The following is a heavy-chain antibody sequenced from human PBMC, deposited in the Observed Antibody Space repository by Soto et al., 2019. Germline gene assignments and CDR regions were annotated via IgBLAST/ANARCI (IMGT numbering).Heavy chain of an antibody. CDR2: ISWSSGSI. J-gene: IGHJ6*02. Sequence: PGGSLRLSCAASGFRFDDYAMHWVRQAPGPGLECVSGISWSSGSIGYAASVKGRFTISRDNDGNSLFLQMNGLRSDDTALYYCARTTVTTGFYYGMDLWGQGTTVTVSS. V-gene: IGHV3-9*01. CDR1: GFRFDDYA. D-gene: IGHD4-17*01. CDR3: ARTTVTTGFYYGMDL.